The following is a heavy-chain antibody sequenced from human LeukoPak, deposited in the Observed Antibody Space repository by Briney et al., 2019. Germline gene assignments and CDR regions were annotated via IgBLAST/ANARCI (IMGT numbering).Heavy chain of an antibody. Sequence: GASVKVSCKASGYTLTSYAMNWVRQAPGQGLEWMGWINTNTGNPTYAQGFTGRFVFSLDTSVSTAYLQISSLKAEDTAVYYCARVKYSSSSWYFDYWGQGTLVTVSS. V-gene: IGHV7-4-1*02. CDR3: ARVKYSSSSWYFDY. D-gene: IGHD6-13*01. J-gene: IGHJ4*02. CDR1: GYTLTSYA. CDR2: INTNTGNP.